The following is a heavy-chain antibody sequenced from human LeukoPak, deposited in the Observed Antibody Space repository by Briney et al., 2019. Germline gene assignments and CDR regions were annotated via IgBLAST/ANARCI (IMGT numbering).Heavy chain of an antibody. V-gene: IGHV4-61*02. D-gene: IGHD3-9*01. Sequence: SETLSLTCTVSGGSISSGDYYWSWIRQPAGKGLEWIGRIYTGGSTNYNPSLKSRVTISVDTSKNQFSLKLSSVTAADTAVYYCARLLRYFDWLPAGNWFDPWGQGTLVTVSS. CDR2: IYTGGST. CDR3: ARLLRYFDWLPAGNWFDP. J-gene: IGHJ5*02. CDR1: GGSISSGDYY.